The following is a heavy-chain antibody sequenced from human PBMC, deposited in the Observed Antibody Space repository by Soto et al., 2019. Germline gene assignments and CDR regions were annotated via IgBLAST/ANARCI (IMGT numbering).Heavy chain of an antibody. CDR2: IWYDGSNK. Sequence: QVQLVESGGGVVQPGRSLRLSCAASGFTFSSYGMHWVRQAPGKGLEWVAVIWYDGSNKYYADSVKGRFTISRDNSKNTLYLQMNSLRDEDTAVYYCAREGIVVVPAAENYYFDYWGQGTLVTVSS. CDR1: GFTFSSYG. J-gene: IGHJ4*02. D-gene: IGHD2-2*01. V-gene: IGHV3-33*01. CDR3: AREGIVVVPAAENYYFDY.